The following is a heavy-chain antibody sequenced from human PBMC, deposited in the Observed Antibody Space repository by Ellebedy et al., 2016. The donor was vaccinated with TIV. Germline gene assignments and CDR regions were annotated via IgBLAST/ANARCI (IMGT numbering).Heavy chain of an antibody. CDR2: ISYDGSNK. CDR3: ATGERIVVVPADPDY. CDR1: GFTFSSYA. V-gene: IGHV3-30*01. Sequence: GGSLRLSCAASGFTFSSYAMHWVRQAPGKGLEWVAVISYDGSNKYYADSVKGRFTISRDNSKNTLYLQMNSLRAEDTAVYYCATGERIVVVPADPDYWGQGTLVTVSS. D-gene: IGHD2-2*01. J-gene: IGHJ4*01.